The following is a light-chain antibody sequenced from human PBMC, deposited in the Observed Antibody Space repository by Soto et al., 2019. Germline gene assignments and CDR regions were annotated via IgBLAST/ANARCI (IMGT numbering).Light chain of an antibody. CDR3: QKYNSAPWT. CDR1: QTISTW. Sequence: DIQMTQSPSTLSASLGDRVTITCRASQTISTWLAWYQQKPGKVPKLLIYAASTLQSGVPSRFSGSGSGTDFTLTISSLQPEDVATYYCQKYNSAPWTFGQGTKVDIK. CDR2: AAS. V-gene: IGKV1-27*01. J-gene: IGKJ1*01.